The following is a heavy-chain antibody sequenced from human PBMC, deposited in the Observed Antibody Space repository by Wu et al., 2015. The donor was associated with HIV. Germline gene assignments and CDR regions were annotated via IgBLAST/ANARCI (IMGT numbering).Heavy chain of an antibody. Sequence: QVQLVQSGAEVRKPGASVKVACQASGYTFTGYYIHWVRQAPGQGLEWMGWIDPNGGGTHSAQKFQGRVTLTRDTSMSTAYVELSRLRSDDTAVYYCARIRKGYSVVFDMWGQGTMVSVSS. CDR3: ARIRKGYSVVFDM. V-gene: IGHV1-2*02. CDR2: IDPNGGGT. D-gene: IGHD4-11*01. CDR1: GYTFTGYY. J-gene: IGHJ3*02.